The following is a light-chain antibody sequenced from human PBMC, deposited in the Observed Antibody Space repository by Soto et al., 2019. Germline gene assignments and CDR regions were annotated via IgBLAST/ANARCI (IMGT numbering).Light chain of an antibody. CDR1: QSISSY. V-gene: IGKV1-39*01. CDR2: AAS. J-gene: IGKJ1*01. Sequence: DIQMTQSPSSLSASVGDRVTITCRASQSISSYLNWYQQKPGKAPKLLIYAASSLQSGDPSRFIGSGSVTDFPLTISSLQPEDFATDSCQPSYSTPWTCGQGTKVDMK. CDR3: QPSYSTPWT.